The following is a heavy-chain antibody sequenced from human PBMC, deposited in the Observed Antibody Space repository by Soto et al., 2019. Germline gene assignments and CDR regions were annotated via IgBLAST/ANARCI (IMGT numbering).Heavy chain of an antibody. V-gene: IGHV1-2*02. CDR3: ARDPVVVVPAAAHYYYYGMDV. CDR2: INPNSGGT. J-gene: IGHJ6*02. D-gene: IGHD2-2*01. Sequence: ASVKFSCKDSGYTFTGYYMHWVRQAPGQGLEWMGWINPNSGGTNYAQKFQGRVTMTRDTSISTAYMELSRLRSDDTAVYYCARDPVVVVPAAAHYYYYGMDVWGQGTTVTVSS. CDR1: GYTFTGYY.